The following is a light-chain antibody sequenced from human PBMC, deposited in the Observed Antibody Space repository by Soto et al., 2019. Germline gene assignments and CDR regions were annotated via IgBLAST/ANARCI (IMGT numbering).Light chain of an antibody. CDR3: QQYDNSPYT. V-gene: IGKV3-20*01. CDR2: GAS. J-gene: IGKJ2*01. Sequence: IMLTQSPGTLSLSPGAGATLSCRASQTILSNYVAWYQQRPGQPPRLLIYGASSRATGIPDRFRGSGSGTDFTLTITRLEPEDFAVYFCQQYDNSPYTFGPGTK. CDR1: QTILSNY.